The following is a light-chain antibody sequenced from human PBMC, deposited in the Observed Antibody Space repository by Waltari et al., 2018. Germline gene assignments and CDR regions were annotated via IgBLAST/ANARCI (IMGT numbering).Light chain of an antibody. CDR1: SSDVGGYNY. Sequence: SASGSPGQSVTISCTGTSSDVGGYNYVSWYQQHPGKVPKLMMYEVNKRPSGVPDRFSGSKSGNTASLTVFGLQAEDEADYYCSSYAGSNVVFGGGTKLTVL. CDR3: SSYAGSNVV. CDR2: EVN. J-gene: IGLJ2*01. V-gene: IGLV2-8*01.